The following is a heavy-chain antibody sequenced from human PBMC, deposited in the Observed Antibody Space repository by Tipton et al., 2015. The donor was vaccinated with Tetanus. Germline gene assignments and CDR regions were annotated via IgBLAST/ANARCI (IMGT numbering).Heavy chain of an antibody. Sequence: GLVKPSETLSLTCSVSGGSLFSGSFYWAWLRQPPGKGLEWIGQIYYNGNTYYLSSLKSRVTISADTSNNQFSLGLRSVTAADTAVYYCARQADNWFDPWGQGTLVTVS. CDR3: ARQADNWFDP. D-gene: IGHD6-25*01. J-gene: IGHJ5*02. CDR2: IYYNGNT. CDR1: GGSLFSGSFY. V-gene: IGHV4-39*01.